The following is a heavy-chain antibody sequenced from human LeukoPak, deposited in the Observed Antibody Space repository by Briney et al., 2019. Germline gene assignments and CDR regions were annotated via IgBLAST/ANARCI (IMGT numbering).Heavy chain of an antibody. CDR2: IIPIFGTA. V-gene: IGHV1-69*13. D-gene: IGHD3-10*01. J-gene: IGHJ4*02. CDR3: ARVKRERWFGEDI. CDR1: GGTFSSYA. Sequence: ASVEVSCKASGGTFSSYAISWVRQAPGQGLEWMGGIIPIFGTANYAQKFQGRVTITADESTSTAYMELSSLRSEDTAVYYCARVKRERWFGEDIWGQGTLVTVSS.